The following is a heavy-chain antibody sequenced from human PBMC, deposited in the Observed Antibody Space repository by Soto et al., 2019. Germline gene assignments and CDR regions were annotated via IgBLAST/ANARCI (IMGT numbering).Heavy chain of an antibody. CDR3: ARDDCSSTSCAEYFQH. V-gene: IGHV1-3*01. Sequence: QVQLVQSGAEVKKPGASVKVSCKASGYTFTSYAMHWVRQAPGQRLEWMGWINAGNGNTKYSQKFQGRVTITRDTSASTAYMELSSLRSEDTAVYYCARDDCSSTSCAEYFQHWGQGILVTVSS. D-gene: IGHD2-2*01. CDR1: GYTFTSYA. J-gene: IGHJ1*01. CDR2: INAGNGNT.